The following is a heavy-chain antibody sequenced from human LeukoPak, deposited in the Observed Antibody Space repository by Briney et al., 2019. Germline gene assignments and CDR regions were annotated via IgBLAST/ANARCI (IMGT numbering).Heavy chain of an antibody. CDR1: GFTFSSYA. Sequence: PGRSLRLSCAASGFTFSSYAMHWVRQAPGKGLEWVAVISYDGSNKYYADSVKGRFTISRDNSKNTLYLQMNSLRAEDTAVYYCARESGRYYYDSSGYNAEYYFDYWGQGTLVTVSS. J-gene: IGHJ4*02. V-gene: IGHV3-30*04. D-gene: IGHD3-22*01. CDR3: ARESGRYYYDSSGYNAEYYFDY. CDR2: ISYDGSNK.